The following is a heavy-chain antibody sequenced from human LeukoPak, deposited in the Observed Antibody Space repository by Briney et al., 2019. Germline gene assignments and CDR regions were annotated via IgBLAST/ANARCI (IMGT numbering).Heavy chain of an antibody. V-gene: IGHV3-7*01. Sequence: GGSLRLSCGASGFRFGDYWMTWARHIPGKGLEWVANIKQDGAEKHYAESVEGRFIISRDNAKNSLYLEMDSLKVEDTAVYYCARVGAWVLKRVFEYWGQGTLVTVSS. CDR1: GFRFGDYW. CDR3: ARVGAWVLKRVFEY. J-gene: IGHJ4*02. CDR2: IKQDGAEK. D-gene: IGHD3-16*01.